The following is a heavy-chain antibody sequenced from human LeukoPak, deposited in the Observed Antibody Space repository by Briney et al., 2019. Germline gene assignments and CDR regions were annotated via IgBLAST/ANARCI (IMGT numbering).Heavy chain of an antibody. J-gene: IGHJ4*02. CDR1: GFTFSSYA. CDR3: AKDVPLAGDY. CDR2: ISGSGGTT. Sequence: GGSLRLSCAASGFTFSSYAMSWVRQAPGKGLEWVSAISGSGGTTYYADSVKGRFTISRANAKNTLYLHMNTLRAEDTDLYYCAKDVPLAGDYWGQGTLVTVSS. V-gene: IGHV3-23*01.